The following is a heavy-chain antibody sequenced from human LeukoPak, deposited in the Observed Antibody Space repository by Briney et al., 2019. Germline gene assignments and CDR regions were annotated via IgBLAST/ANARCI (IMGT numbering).Heavy chain of an antibody. CDR3: ARDVFGSVDY. V-gene: IGHV3-21*01. CDR1: GFTFSSYS. CDR2: ISSSSSYI. J-gene: IGHJ4*02. Sequence: GGSLRLSCAASGFTFSSYSMNWVRQAPGKGLEWVSSISSSSSYIYYADSVKGRFTISRDNAKNSLYLQMNSLRADDTALYYCARDVFGSVDYWGQGTLVTVSS. D-gene: IGHD3-3*01.